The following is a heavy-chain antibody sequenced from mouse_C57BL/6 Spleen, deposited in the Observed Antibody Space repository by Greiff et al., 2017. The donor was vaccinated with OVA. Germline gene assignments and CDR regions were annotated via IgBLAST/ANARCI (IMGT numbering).Heavy chain of an antibody. CDR2: IDPEDGET. V-gene: IGHV14-2*01. J-gene: IGHJ4*01. CDR1: GFNIKDYY. D-gene: IGHD2-1*01. CDR3: ARGGGNYVKMDY. Sequence: VQLKESGAELVKPGASVKLSCTASGFNIKDYYMHWVKQRTEQGLEWIGRIDPEDGETIYAPKFQGKATITADTSSNTAYLQLSSLTSEDTAVYYCARGGGNYVKMDYWGQGTSVTVSS.